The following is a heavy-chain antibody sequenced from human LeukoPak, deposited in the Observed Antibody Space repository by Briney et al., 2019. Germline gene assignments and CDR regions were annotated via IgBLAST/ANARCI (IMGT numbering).Heavy chain of an antibody. CDR2: IYSGGST. CDR3: ARDLRGGGIDAFDI. D-gene: IGHD4-23*01. J-gene: IGHJ3*02. V-gene: IGHV3-53*04. Sequence: PGGSLRLSCAASGFTVSSNYMTWVRQAPGKGLEWVSVIYSGGSTYYADSVKGRFTISRHNSKNTLYLQMDSLRPKDTAVYYCARDLRGGGIDAFDIWGQGTMVTVSS. CDR1: GFTVSSNY.